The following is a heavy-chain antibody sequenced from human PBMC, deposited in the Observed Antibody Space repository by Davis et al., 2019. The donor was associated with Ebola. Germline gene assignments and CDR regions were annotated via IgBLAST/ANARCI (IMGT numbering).Heavy chain of an antibody. CDR1: GGTFISYA. Sequence: SVKVSCKASGGTFISYAISWVRQAPGQGLEWMGGIIPIFGTANYAQKFQGRVTITADKSTSTAYMELSSLRSEDTAVYYCASYYVQRVTTVSGYFDYWGQGTLVTVSS. V-gene: IGHV1-69*06. CDR3: ASYYVQRVTTVSGYFDY. D-gene: IGHD3-10*02. J-gene: IGHJ4*02. CDR2: IIPIFGTA.